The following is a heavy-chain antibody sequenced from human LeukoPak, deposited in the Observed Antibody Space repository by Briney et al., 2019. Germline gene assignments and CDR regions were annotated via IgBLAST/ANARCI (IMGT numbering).Heavy chain of an antibody. J-gene: IGHJ1*01. CDR3: ASCHCTNGVCYGECEYFQH. D-gene: IGHD2-8*01. V-gene: IGHV1-18*04. CDR2: ISAYNGKT. CDR1: GYTFTGYY. Sequence: GASVKVSCKASGYTFTGYYMHWVRQAPGQGLEWMGWISAYNGKTNYAQKFQGRVTLTTDTSTSTACMELRSLRSDDTAVYYCASCHCTNGVCYGECEYFQHWGQGTLVTVSS.